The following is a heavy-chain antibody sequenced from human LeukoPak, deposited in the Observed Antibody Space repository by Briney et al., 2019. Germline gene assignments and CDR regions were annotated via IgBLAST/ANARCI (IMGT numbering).Heavy chain of an antibody. CDR3: AKARSGSSASCYNY. J-gene: IGHJ4*02. CDR2: ISGSGGST. Sequence: GGSLRLSCAASGFTFSSYAMSWVRQAPGKGLEWVSAISGSGGSTYYADSVKGRFTISRDNSKNTLYLQMNSLRAEDTAVYYCAKARSGSSASCYNYWGQGTLVTVSS. D-gene: IGHD2-2*01. CDR1: GFTFSSYA. V-gene: IGHV3-23*01.